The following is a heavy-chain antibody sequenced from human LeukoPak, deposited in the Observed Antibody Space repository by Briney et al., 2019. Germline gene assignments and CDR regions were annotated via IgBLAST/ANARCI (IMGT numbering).Heavy chain of an antibody. J-gene: IGHJ6*03. CDR3: ARGGYSSSWYYYYYYYMDV. D-gene: IGHD6-13*01. CDR1: EFSVGSNY. Sequence: GGSLRLSCAASEFSVGSNYMTWVRQAPGKGLEWVSLIYSGGSTYYADSVKGRFTISRDNSKNTLYLQMNSLRAEDTAVYYCARGGYSSSWYYYYYYYMDVWGKGTTVTVSS. CDR2: IYSGGST. V-gene: IGHV3-66*01.